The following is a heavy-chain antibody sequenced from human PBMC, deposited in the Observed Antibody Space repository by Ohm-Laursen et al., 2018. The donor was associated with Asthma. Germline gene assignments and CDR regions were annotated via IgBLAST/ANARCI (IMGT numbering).Heavy chain of an antibody. CDR3: ARRDFSGGDPSAAFDI. J-gene: IGHJ3*02. CDR2: ISTASTFI. CDR1: GYTFSRYS. V-gene: IGHV3-21*01. D-gene: IGHD2-21*02. Sequence: SLRLSCAASGYTFSRYSIHWVRQVQGKGLEWVASISTASTFIYYADSVRGRFTTSRDNAKNSVYLQMNSLRAEDTAVYYCARRDFSGGDPSAAFDIWGQGTMVTVSS.